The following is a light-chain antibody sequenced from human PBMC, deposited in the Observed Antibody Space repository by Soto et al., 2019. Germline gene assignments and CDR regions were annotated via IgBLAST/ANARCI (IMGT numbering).Light chain of an antibody. J-gene: IGKJ2*01. Sequence: DIVMTQSPDSMAVSLGERATINCKSSQSVLSSSNNQNQLAWYQQKPGQSPKLLIYWASTRESGVPDRFGGSGSGTDFTLTISSLQAEDVAFYYCQQYYSPPYTFGQGNKLEIK. CDR2: WAS. V-gene: IGKV4-1*01. CDR3: QQYYSPPYT. CDR1: QSVLSSSNNQNQ.